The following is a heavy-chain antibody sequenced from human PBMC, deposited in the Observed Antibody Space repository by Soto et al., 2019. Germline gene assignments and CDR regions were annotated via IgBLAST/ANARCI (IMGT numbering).Heavy chain of an antibody. Sequence: GGSLRLSCAASGFTFSAVWMSWVRQAPGQGLEWVGRIKSKTGDEDRDYAPHVKGSITVSKDDSTNTLHLHMNSTKSDDTDLKYCSSCGRGRRRFNYFDYWGQGT. V-gene: IGHV3-15*01. CDR2: IKSKTGDEDR. CDR3: SSCGRGRRRFNYFDY. J-gene: IGHJ4*02. D-gene: IGHD3-10*01. CDR1: GFTFSAVW.